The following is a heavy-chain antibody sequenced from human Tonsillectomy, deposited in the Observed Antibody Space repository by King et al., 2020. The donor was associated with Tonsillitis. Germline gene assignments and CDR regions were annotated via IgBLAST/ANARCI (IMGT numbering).Heavy chain of an antibody. V-gene: IGHV1-18*04. Sequence: QLVQSGAEVKKPGASVKVSCQASGYTFTNDGITWVRQAPGHGLEWMGWINIYSGNTNSAQRLQGRVTMTADTSTSTAYMELRSLTSDDTAIYYCARVISGSYRYYFDYWGQGTLVTVSS. D-gene: IGHD3-16*02. CDR2: INIYSGNT. J-gene: IGHJ4*02. CDR3: ARVISGSYRYYFDY. CDR1: GYTFTNDG.